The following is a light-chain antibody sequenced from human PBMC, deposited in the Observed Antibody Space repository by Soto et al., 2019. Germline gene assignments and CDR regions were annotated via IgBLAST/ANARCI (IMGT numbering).Light chain of an antibody. CDR3: QQSYNTSLT. CDR2: AAS. Sequence: DIQMTQSPSSLSASVGDRITITCRASQNVGNNFSWYQQRLGKAPKLLIFAASNLQGGVSSRFRGSGSGTDFTLTIDSLQPEDFATYFCQQSYNTSLTFGGGTKVE. V-gene: IGKV1-39*01. CDR1: QNVGNN. J-gene: IGKJ4*01.